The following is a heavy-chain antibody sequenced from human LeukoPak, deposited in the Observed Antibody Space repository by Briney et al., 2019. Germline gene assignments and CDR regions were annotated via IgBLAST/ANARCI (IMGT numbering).Heavy chain of an antibody. Sequence: PSETLSLTCTVSIGSINSYYWSWIRQPPGKGLEWIGYISYSGTPTYNPSHRSRLTISLDTSKTQFSLRLSSVTAADTAVYYCARQRTAPPIYEYYGMDVWGHGTTVTVSS. J-gene: IGHJ6*02. D-gene: IGHD3-9*01. CDR2: ISYSGTP. CDR3: ARQRTAPPIYEYYGMDV. V-gene: IGHV4-59*08. CDR1: IGSINSYY.